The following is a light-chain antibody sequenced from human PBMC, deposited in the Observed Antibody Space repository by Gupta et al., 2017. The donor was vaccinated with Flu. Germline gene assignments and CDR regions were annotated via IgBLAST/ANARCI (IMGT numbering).Light chain of an antibody. J-gene: IGLJ3*02. Sequence: QSALTQPRSVSGSPGQSVTISCTGTSSDVGGYNYVSWYHQHPGKAPRLMIYDVSKWLSGVPDRFSGSKSGNTASLTISGLQAEDEADYYCCSYAGSDDWVFGGGTKLTVL. CDR2: DVS. V-gene: IGLV2-11*01. CDR3: CSYAGSDDWV. CDR1: SSDVGGYNY.